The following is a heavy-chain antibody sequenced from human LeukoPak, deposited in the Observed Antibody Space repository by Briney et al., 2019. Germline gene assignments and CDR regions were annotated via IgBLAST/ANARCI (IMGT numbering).Heavy chain of an antibody. J-gene: IGHJ4*02. D-gene: IGHD1-26*01. CDR1: GYTFTGYY. Sequence: GASVKVSCKASGYTFTGYYMHWVRQAPGPALEWVGWINPNSGGTNYAQKFQGRVTMTRDTSISTAYMELSRLRSDDTAVYYCARVPAGPLWEVHRLDYWGQGTLVTVSS. CDR2: INPNSGGT. CDR3: ARVPAGPLWEVHRLDY. V-gene: IGHV1-2*02.